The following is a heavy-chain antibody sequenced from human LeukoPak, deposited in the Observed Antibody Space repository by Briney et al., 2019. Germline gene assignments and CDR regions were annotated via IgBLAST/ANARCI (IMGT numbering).Heavy chain of an antibody. CDR1: GYSFSTDW. CDR3: ARLVGYSLDH. J-gene: IGHJ4*02. D-gene: IGHD2-15*01. V-gene: IGHV5-51*01. Sequence: GESLKISCKGSGYSFSTDWIGWVRQMPGKGLEWMGIIYPADSDTRSSPSFRGQVTISADKSINTAYLQWTSLKASDTAMYYCARLVGYSLDHWGQGTLVTVSS. CDR2: IYPADSDT.